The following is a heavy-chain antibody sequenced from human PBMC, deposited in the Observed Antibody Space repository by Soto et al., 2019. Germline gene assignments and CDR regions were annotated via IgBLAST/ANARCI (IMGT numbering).Heavy chain of an antibody. J-gene: IGHJ4*02. CDR3: ARVQSGYDFAY. V-gene: IGHV1-18*01. D-gene: IGHD5-12*01. CDR1: GYTFTSYG. CDR2: ISANNGNT. Sequence: QVQLVQSGAEVKKPGASVKVSCKASGYTFTSYGINWVRQAPGQGLGWMGWISANNGNTHYAQKLQGRVTMTTDTSTSTAYMELRSLRADDTAVYYCARVQSGYDFAYWGQGTLVTVSS.